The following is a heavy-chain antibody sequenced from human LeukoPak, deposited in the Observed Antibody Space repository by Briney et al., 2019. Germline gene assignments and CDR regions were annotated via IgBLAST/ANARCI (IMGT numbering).Heavy chain of an antibody. Sequence: ASVKVSCKASGGTFSSNTISWVRQAPGQGLEWMGRIIPILGIANYAQKFQGRVTITADKSTSTAYMELSSLRSEDTAVYYCARVKTRKHDYRDYYFDYWGQGTLVTVSS. V-gene: IGHV1-69*02. D-gene: IGHD4-11*01. CDR3: ARVKTRKHDYRDYYFDY. CDR1: GGTFSSNT. J-gene: IGHJ4*02. CDR2: IIPILGIA.